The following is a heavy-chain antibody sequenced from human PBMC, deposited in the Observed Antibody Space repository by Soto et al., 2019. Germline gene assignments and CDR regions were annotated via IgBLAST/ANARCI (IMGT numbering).Heavy chain of an antibody. CDR1: VGSISDIY. CDR3: ARPQYFGEDGAFNI. D-gene: IGHD3-10*01. V-gene: IGHV4-4*07. Sequence: PSETLSLTCPLSVGSISDIYWSWFRQPAGKGLEWIGRIHTSGSTNINPSLKSRVSLSVDTSRNQLSLTLTSVTAADTAAYYCARPQYFGEDGAFNIWGQGTVVT. J-gene: IGHJ3*02. CDR2: IHTSGST.